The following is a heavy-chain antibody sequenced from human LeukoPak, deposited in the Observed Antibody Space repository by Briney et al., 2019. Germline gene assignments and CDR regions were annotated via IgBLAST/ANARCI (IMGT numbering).Heavy chain of an antibody. J-gene: IGHJ5*02. V-gene: IGHV3-23*01. CDR3: ASQYGSGSNNWLDT. CDR1: GFTFSSYG. D-gene: IGHD3-10*01. Sequence: GGSLTLSCAAWGFTFSSYGKSWARPARGEGLGLGSAISGSGDSTFYADSVKGPFPISRHNSKYTLYLHMDSLRAEDAAVYYCASQYGSGSNNWLDTWGQGTVVTVSS. CDR2: ISGSGDST.